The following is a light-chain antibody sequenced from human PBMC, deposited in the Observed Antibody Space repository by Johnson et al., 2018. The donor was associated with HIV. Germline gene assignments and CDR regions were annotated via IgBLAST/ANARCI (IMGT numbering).Light chain of an antibody. Sequence: QSVLTQPPSVSAAPGQRVTISCSGTSSTFGNSYISWYQLLPGSPPKLLVFKNNERPSGIPDRFSGPKSGTSATLGITGLQTWDEADYYCETWDSSLSGYYVFGTGTKLTVL. CDR1: SSTFGNSY. V-gene: IGLV1-51*02. J-gene: IGLJ1*01. CDR3: ETWDSSLSGYYV. CDR2: KNN.